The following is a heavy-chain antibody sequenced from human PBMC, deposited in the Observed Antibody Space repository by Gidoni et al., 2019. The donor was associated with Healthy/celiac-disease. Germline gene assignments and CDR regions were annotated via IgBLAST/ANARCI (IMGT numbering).Heavy chain of an antibody. CDR1: GFTFSSYS. D-gene: IGHD2-2*01. CDR2: ISSSSSYI. J-gene: IGHJ6*02. V-gene: IGHV3-21*01. CDR3: ARVISVGCSSTSCEYYYYYGMDV. Sequence: EVQLVESGGGLVKPGGSLRLSCAASGFTFSSYSMNWFRQAPGKGLEWVSSISSSSSYIYYADSVKGRFTISRDNAKNSLYLQMNSLRAEDTAVYYCARVISVGCSSTSCEYYYYYGMDVWGQGTTVTVSS.